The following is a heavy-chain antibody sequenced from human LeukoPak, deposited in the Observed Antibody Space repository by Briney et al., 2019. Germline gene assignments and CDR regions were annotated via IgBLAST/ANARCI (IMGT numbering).Heavy chain of an antibody. CDR3: ARDLDSSGYQWGDY. V-gene: IGHV3-21*01. Sequence: GGSLRLSCAASGFTFSSYSMNWVRQAPGKGLEWVSSISSSSSYIYYADSVKGRFTISRDNAKNSLYLQMNSLRAEDTAVYYCARDLDSSGYQWGDYWGQGTLVTVSS. CDR2: ISSSSSYI. J-gene: IGHJ4*02. D-gene: IGHD3-22*01. CDR1: GFTFSSYS.